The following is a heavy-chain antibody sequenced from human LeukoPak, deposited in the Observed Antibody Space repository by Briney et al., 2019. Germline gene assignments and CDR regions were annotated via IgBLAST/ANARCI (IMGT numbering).Heavy chain of an antibody. J-gene: IGHJ6*03. CDR1: GYTFTSYG. D-gene: IGHD6-6*01. Sequence: ASVKVSCKASGYTFTSYGISWVRQTPGQGLEWMGWISAYNGNTNYAQKLQGRVTMTTDTSTSTAYMELRSLRSDDTAVYYCARWAARLRVPTYYYYMDVWGKGTTVTASS. V-gene: IGHV1-18*01. CDR2: ISAYNGNT. CDR3: ARWAARLRVPTYYYYMDV.